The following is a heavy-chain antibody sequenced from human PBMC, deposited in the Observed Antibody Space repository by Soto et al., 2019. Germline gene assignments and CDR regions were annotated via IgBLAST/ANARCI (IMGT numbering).Heavy chain of an antibody. Sequence: QVQLVQSGAEVKRPGSSVKVSCKASGDTFTFYSINWVRQAPGLGLEWMGRINPILSMSNYAQRFQGRDTMTADKXTSTAYMELSSLRSEDTAIYYCASSYGSGYRAFDYWGQGALVTVSS. J-gene: IGHJ4*02. CDR1: GDTFTFYS. CDR2: INPILSMS. CDR3: ASSYGSGYRAFDY. V-gene: IGHV1-69*02. D-gene: IGHD3-10*01.